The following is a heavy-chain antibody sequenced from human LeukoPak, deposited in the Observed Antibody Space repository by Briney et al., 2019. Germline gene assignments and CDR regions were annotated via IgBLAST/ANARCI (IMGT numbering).Heavy chain of an antibody. CDR1: GYTFTSYG. D-gene: IGHD6-6*01. CDR3: ATDRAPKEHSTFRFGDY. Sequence: GASVKVSCKASGYTFTSYGISWVRQAPGQGLEWMGWISAYNGNTNYAQKLQGRVTMTTDTSTSTAYMELRSLRSDDTAVYYCATDRAPKEHSTFRFGDYWGQGTLVTVSS. J-gene: IGHJ4*02. V-gene: IGHV1-18*01. CDR2: ISAYNGNT.